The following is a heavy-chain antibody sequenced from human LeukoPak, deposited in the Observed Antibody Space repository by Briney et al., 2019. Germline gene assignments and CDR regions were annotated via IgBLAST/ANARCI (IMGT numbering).Heavy chain of an antibody. CDR3: ARDRSSGYGMDV. V-gene: IGHV3-30*07. CDR2: ISYDGSNR. Sequence: GGSLRLSCAASGFTFSSYAMHWVRQAPGKGLEWVAVISYDGSNRYYADSVKGRFTISRDSSKNTLYLQMNSLRAEDTAVYYCARDRSSGYGMDVWGQGTTVTVSS. D-gene: IGHD6-19*01. J-gene: IGHJ6*02. CDR1: GFTFSSYA.